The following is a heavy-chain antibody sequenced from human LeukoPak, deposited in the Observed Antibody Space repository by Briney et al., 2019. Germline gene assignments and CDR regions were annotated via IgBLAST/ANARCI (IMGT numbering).Heavy chain of an antibody. CDR2: INPSGGST. D-gene: IGHD6-6*01. J-gene: IGHJ4*02. V-gene: IGHV1-46*01. CDR1: GYTFTSYY. CDR3: ASGSSSFGIDY. Sequence: ASVKVSCKASGYTFTSYYMHWVRQAPGQGLEWMGIINPSGGSTSYAQKFQGRVTMTRDMSTSTVYMELSSLRSEDTAVYYCASGSSSFGIDYWGQGTLVTVSS.